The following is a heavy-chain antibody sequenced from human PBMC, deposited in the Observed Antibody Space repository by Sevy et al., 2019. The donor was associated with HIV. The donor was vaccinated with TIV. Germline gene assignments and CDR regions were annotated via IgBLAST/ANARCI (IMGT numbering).Heavy chain of an antibody. J-gene: IGHJ6*02. CDR2: IRYDGSNK. CDR3: AKAGNSCSSTSCYLYYYYYYGMDV. Sequence: GGSLRLSCAASGFTFSSYGMHWVRQAPGKGLEWVAFIRYDGSNKYYADSVKGRFTISRDNSKNTLYLQMNSLRAEDTDVYYCAKAGNSCSSTSCYLYYYYYYGMDVWGQGTTVTVSS. V-gene: IGHV3-30*02. CDR1: GFTFSSYG. D-gene: IGHD2-2*01.